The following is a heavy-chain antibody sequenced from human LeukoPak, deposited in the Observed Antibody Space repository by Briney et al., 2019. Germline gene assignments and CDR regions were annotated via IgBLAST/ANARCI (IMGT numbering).Heavy chain of an antibody. J-gene: IGHJ4*02. Sequence: GGSLRLSCAASGFAFSSYGMHWVRQAPGKGLEWVAVMSNDGSNKYYADSVKGRFTISRDNSKNTLYLQMNSLRAEDTAIYYCAKSGIAAAGRRGYFDYWGQGTLVTVSS. CDR2: MSNDGSNK. CDR1: GFAFSSYG. CDR3: AKSGIAAAGRRGYFDY. V-gene: IGHV3-30*18. D-gene: IGHD6-13*01.